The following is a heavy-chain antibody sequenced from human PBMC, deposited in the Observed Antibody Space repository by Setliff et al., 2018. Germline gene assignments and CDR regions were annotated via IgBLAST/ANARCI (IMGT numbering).Heavy chain of an antibody. D-gene: IGHD3-22*01. Sequence: PSETLSLTCSVSGGSISSYSWGWIRQPPGKGLEWFGYIYYSGTTNSIPSLKSRVTISVDTSKNQFSLKLSSVTAADTAVYYCARHHAQYYSDSSGYFYEDWYFDLWGRGTLVTVSS. CDR3: ARHHAQYYSDSSGYFYEDWYFDL. V-gene: IGHV4-59*08. J-gene: IGHJ2*01. CDR2: IYYSGTT. CDR1: GGSISSYS.